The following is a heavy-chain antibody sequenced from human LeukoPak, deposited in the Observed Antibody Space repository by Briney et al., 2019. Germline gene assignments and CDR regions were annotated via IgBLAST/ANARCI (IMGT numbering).Heavy chain of an antibody. V-gene: IGHV3-48*03. CDR2: ISSSGSTI. J-gene: IGHJ3*02. D-gene: IGHD5-18*01. CDR3: ARAHSYGCDHAFDI. Sequence: SGGSLRLSCAASGFTFSSYEMNWVRQAPGKGLELVSYISSSGSTIYYADSVKGRFTISRDNSKNTLYLQMNSLRAEDTAVYYCARAHSYGCDHAFDIWGQGTMVTVSS. CDR1: GFTFSSYE.